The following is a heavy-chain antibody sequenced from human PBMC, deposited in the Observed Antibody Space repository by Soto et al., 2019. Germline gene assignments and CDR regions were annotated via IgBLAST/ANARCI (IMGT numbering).Heavy chain of an antibody. Sequence: QLQLQESGPGLVKPSETLSLTCTVSGGSISSSSYYWGWIRQPPGKGLEWIGSIYYSGRTYYNPCLKSRVNISVDTSKNQFSLKLSAVTAADTAVYYCARGSVRFLEWLKTGYYMDVWGKGTTVTVSS. D-gene: IGHD3-3*01. CDR3: ARGSVRFLEWLKTGYYMDV. J-gene: IGHJ6*03. CDR1: GGSISSSSYY. CDR2: IYYSGRT. V-gene: IGHV4-39*01.